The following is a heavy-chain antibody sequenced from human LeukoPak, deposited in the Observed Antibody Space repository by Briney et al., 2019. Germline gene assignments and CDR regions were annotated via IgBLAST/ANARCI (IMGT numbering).Heavy chain of an antibody. CDR2: ISSSGSTR. D-gene: IGHD4-11*01. Sequence: GGSLRLSCAASGFTFSDYYMSCIRQAPGKGLDWVSDISSSGSTRYYADSVKGRFTISRANATTSLYLQMNSLRAEAKAVYYCARVPPPYSNYMDVWGKGTTVTVSS. J-gene: IGHJ6*03. V-gene: IGHV3-11*01. CDR1: GFTFSDYY. CDR3: ARVPPPYSNYMDV.